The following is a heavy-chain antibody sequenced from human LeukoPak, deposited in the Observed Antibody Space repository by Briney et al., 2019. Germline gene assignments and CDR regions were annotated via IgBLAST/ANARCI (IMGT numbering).Heavy chain of an antibody. J-gene: IGHJ4*02. CDR2: INSDGSST. Sequence: GGSLRLSCAASGFTFSSYWMHWVRQAPGKGPEWVSRINSDGSSTSYADSVKGRFTISRDNAKNTLYLQMNSLRAEDTAVYYCAKSMRSIAAAGTLVFDYWGQGTLVTVSS. D-gene: IGHD6-13*01. CDR1: GFTFSSYW. V-gene: IGHV3-74*01. CDR3: AKSMRSIAAAGTLVFDY.